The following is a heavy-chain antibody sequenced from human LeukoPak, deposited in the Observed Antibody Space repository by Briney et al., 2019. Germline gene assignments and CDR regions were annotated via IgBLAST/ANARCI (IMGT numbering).Heavy chain of an antibody. Sequence: PSETLSLTCTVSGGSISSYYWSWIRQPAGKGLEWIGRIYNSGSTTYNPSLKRRVTMSVDTSRNQFSLKLSSVTAADTAVYYCARGVPGGLLEVIDYWGQGTLVTVSS. D-gene: IGHD3-10*01. CDR2: IYNSGST. CDR3: ARGVPGGLLEVIDY. V-gene: IGHV4-4*07. J-gene: IGHJ4*02. CDR1: GGSISSYY.